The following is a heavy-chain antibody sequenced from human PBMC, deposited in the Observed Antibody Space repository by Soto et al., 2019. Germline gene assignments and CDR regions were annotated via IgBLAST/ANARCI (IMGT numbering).Heavy chain of an antibody. V-gene: IGHV1-8*01. CDR3: ARGSISWYFGAYYDYKYF. CDR1: GYTLTSYD. CDR2: MNPNSGNT. J-gene: IGHJ6*03. Sequence: ASVKVSCKASGYTLTSYDINWVRQATGQGLEWMGWMNPNSGNTGYAQKFQGRVTMTRNTSISTAYMELSSLRSEDTAVYYCARGSISWYFGAYYDYKYFSARGTSVTGS. D-gene: IGHD6-13*01.